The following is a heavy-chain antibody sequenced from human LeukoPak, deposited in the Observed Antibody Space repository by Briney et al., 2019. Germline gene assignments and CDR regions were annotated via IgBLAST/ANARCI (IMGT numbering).Heavy chain of an antibody. J-gene: IGHJ4*02. D-gene: IGHD3-10*01. CDR2: IYTSGST. CDR1: GGSISSGGYY. V-gene: IGHV4-61*02. CDR3: RGVRFGELFDY. Sequence: SETLSLTCTVSGGSISSGGYYWSWIRQPPGKGLEWIGRIYTSGSTNYNPSLKSRVTMSVDTSKNQFSLQLSSVTAADTAVYYCRGVRFGELFDYWGQGTLVTVSS.